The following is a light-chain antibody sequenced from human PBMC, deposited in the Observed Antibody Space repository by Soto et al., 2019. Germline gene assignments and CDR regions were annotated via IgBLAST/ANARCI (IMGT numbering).Light chain of an antibody. J-gene: IGKJ1*01. CDR2: AAS. CDR1: QGISSY. V-gene: IGKV1-9*01. Sequence: DIQLTQSPSFLSASVGDRVTITCRASQGISSYLAWYQQKPGKAPKLLIYAASTLQSGVPSRFSGSGSGTEFTLTISSLKPEDFATYYCQQLNSSPQTFGQGTKVDI. CDR3: QQLNSSPQT.